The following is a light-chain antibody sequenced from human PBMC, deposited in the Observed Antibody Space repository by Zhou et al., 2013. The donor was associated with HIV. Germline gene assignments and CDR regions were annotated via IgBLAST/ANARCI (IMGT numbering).Light chain of an antibody. CDR2: DAS. J-gene: IGKJ4*01. V-gene: IGKV3-15*01. Sequence: EIVMTQSPATLSVSPGERATLSRRASQSFSSNLAWYQQKPGQAPSLLIYDASTRATGVPARFSGSGSGTDFTLTISSMQSEDFAVYYCQQYRDWPLTFGGGTKVEIK. CDR3: QQYRDWPLT. CDR1: QSFSSN.